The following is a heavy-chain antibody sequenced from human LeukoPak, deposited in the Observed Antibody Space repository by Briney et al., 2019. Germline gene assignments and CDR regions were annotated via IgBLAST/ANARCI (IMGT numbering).Heavy chain of an antibody. D-gene: IGHD3-22*01. CDR1: GITFDDYS. Sequence: GGSLRLSCAASGITFDDYSMHWVRQAPQKGLEWVSGISWDSRVIGYAASVKGRFTISRDNVKNSLYLQMNSLRADDTAFYYCVKGNFYDSSGLPFDFWGQGALVTVSS. J-gene: IGHJ4*02. CDR3: VKGNFYDSSGLPFDF. V-gene: IGHV3-9*01. CDR2: ISWDSRVI.